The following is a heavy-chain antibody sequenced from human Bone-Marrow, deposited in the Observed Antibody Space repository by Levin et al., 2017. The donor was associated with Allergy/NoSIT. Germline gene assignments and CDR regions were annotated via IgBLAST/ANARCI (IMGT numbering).Heavy chain of an antibody. CDR2: FYQSRTT. V-gene: IGHV4-38-2*02. CDR1: GYSISSGYY. D-gene: IGHD3-22*01. Sequence: SETLSLTCDVSGYSISSGYYWGWIRQAPGKGLEWIGSFYQSRTTYYNPSLKSRVTISVDTSKNQFSLKLSSVTAADTAVYYCARDGSGYYYVWYFDLWGRGTLVTVSS. J-gene: IGHJ2*01. CDR3: ARDGSGYYYVWYFDL.